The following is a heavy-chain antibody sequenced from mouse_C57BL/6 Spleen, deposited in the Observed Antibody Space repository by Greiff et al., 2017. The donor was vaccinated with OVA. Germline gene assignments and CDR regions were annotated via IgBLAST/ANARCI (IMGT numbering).Heavy chain of an antibody. D-gene: IGHD1-1*01. Sequence: VQLQQPGAELVKPGASVKMSCKASGYTFTSYWITWVKQRPGQGLEWIGDIYPGSGSTTYNEKFKSKATLTVDTSSSTAYMQLSSLTSEDSAVYYCARTGGYYGSDAMDYWGQGTSVTVSS. J-gene: IGHJ4*01. CDR2: IYPGSGST. V-gene: IGHV1-55*01. CDR3: ARTGGYYGSDAMDY. CDR1: GYTFTSYW.